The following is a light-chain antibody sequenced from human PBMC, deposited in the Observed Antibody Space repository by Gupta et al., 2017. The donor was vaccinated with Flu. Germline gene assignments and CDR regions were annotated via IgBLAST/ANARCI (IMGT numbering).Light chain of an antibody. CDR1: QNLLYSSNNKNY. V-gene: IGKV4-1*01. CDR3: QQYYSNPLT. Sequence: KCKSSQNLLYSSNNKNYLAWYQQKPGQPPKLLIYGASTRESGVPDRFSGSGSGTDFTLTIRSLQAEDVAVYHCQQYYSNPLTFGQGTKVEIK. J-gene: IGKJ1*01. CDR2: GAS.